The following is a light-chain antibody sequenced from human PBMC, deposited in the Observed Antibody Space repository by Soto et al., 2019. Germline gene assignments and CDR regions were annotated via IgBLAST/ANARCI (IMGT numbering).Light chain of an antibody. V-gene: IGLV2-11*01. CDR2: DVS. CDR1: SSDVGTYNY. CDR3: CSYAGRYTYV. J-gene: IGLJ1*01. Sequence: QSALTQPRSVSGPPGQSVSISCSGTSSDVGTYNYVSWYQQHPGKAPKLMIYDVSKRPSGVPDRFSGSKSGNTASLTISGLQAEDEADYYCCSYAGRYTYVFGTGTKVTVL.